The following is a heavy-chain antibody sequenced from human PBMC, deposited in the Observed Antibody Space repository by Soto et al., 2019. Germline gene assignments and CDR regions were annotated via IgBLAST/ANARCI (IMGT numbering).Heavy chain of an antibody. CDR3: ERRIAVSGLNHCDP. CDR1: GYSFTSYW. V-gene: IGHV5-51*01. J-gene: IGHJ5*02. CDR2: IYPGDSDT. Sequence: GESLKISCKGSGYSFTSYWIAWVRQMPGKGLEWMGIIYPGDSDTRYSPSFQGQVTISADKSISTAYLQWSSLKASDTAIYYCERRIAVSGLNHCDPWGQGTLVNVSS. D-gene: IGHD6-19*01.